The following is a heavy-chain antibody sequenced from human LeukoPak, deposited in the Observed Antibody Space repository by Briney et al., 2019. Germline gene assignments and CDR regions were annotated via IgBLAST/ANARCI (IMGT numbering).Heavy chain of an antibody. CDR1: GGSFSGYY. CDR2: INHSGST. CDR3: ARGSGWNDY. Sequence: PSETLSLTCAVYGGSFSGYYWSWIRQPPGEGLEWIGEINHSGSTNYNPSLKSRVTISVDTSKNQFSLKLSSVTAADTAVYYCARGSGWNDYWGQGTLVTVSS. V-gene: IGHV4-34*01. D-gene: IGHD6-19*01. J-gene: IGHJ4*02.